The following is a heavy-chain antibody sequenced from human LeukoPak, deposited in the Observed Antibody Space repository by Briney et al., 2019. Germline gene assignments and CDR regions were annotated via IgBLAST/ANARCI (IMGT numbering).Heavy chain of an antibody. Sequence: GGSLRLSCAASGFTFSGYAMHWVRQAPGKGLEWVAVMSYDGSNKYYVDSVKGRFTVSRDNSKNTLYLQMNSLRAEDTAVYYCAKDNYYDSSGYRGYLDYWGQGTLVTVSS. CDR2: MSYDGSNK. V-gene: IGHV3-30*18. CDR1: GFTFSGYA. CDR3: AKDNYYDSSGYRGYLDY. D-gene: IGHD3-22*01. J-gene: IGHJ4*02.